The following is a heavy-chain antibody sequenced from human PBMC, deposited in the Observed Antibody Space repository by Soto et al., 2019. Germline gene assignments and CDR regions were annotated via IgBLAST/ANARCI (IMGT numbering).Heavy chain of an antibody. CDR2: FSLSGTT. CDR3: ARGMTPPGAPAWYYFDS. V-gene: IGHV4-4*07. D-gene: IGHD2-8*02. CDR1: GAYITGSSC. Sequence: SETLSLTCTVSGAYITGSSCWSWIRQPAGKGLEWIGRFSLSGTTNYNPSLRSRVTMSADVSKNQFSLRLTSVTAADTALYYCARGMTPPGAPAWYYFDSWGQGTLVTVSS. J-gene: IGHJ4*02.